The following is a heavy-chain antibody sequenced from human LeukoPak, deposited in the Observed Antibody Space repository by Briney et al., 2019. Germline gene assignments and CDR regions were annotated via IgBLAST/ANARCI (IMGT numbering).Heavy chain of an antibody. CDR3: AKDSIAVAGSAKYFQH. D-gene: IGHD6-19*01. CDR1: GFTFDDYA. Sequence: GRSLRLSCAASGFTFDDYAMHWVRQAPGKGLEWVSCISWNSGSIGYADSVKGRFTISRDNAKNSLYLQMNSLRAEDTALYYCAKDSIAVAGSAKYFQHWGQGTLVTVSS. CDR2: ISWNSGSI. J-gene: IGHJ1*01. V-gene: IGHV3-9*01.